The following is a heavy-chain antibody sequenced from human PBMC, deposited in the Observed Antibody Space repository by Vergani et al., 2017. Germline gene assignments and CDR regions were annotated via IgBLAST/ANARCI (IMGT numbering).Heavy chain of an antibody. V-gene: IGHV4-34*01. D-gene: IGHD3-3*01. CDR1: GGSFSGYY. Sequence: QVQLQQWGAGLLKPSETLSLTCAVYGGSFSGYYWSWIRQPPGKGLEWIGEINHSGSTNYNPYLKSRFTISVDTSKNQFSLKLSFVTAADTAVYYCARLRFLEWLFDAYYYYGMDVWGQGTTVTVSS. CDR3: ARLRFLEWLFDAYYYYGMDV. J-gene: IGHJ6*02. CDR2: INHSGST.